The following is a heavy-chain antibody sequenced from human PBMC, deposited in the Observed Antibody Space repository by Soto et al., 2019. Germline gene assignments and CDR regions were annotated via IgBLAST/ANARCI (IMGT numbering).Heavy chain of an antibody. D-gene: IGHD3-22*01. CDR1: GFTGFSFSSYG. CDR3: AKGNYYDTSGLYYFEY. CDR2: ISYDGSNT. V-gene: IGHV3-30*18. Sequence: QPGGSLRLSCAASGFTGFSFSSYGMYWVRQAPGKGLEWVAVISYDGSNTYYADSVKGRFTISRDNSKNTLYLQMNSLRAEDTAVYYCAKGNYYDTSGLYYFEYWGQGTLVTVSS. J-gene: IGHJ4*02.